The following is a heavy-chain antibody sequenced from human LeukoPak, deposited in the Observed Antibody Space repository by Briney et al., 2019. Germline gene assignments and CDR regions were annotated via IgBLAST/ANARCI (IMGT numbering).Heavy chain of an antibody. CDR2: IYPGDSDT. V-gene: IGHV5-51*01. CDR1: GYTFATYW. J-gene: IGHJ5*02. CDR3: ARQDGPLAGRFDP. D-gene: IGHD6-19*01. Sequence: GESLKISCKGSGYTFATYWIGWVRQMPGKGLEWMGIIYPGDSDTRYSPSFQGQVTISADKSISTAYLQWSSLKASDTAMYYCARQDGPLAGRFDPWGQGTLVAVSS.